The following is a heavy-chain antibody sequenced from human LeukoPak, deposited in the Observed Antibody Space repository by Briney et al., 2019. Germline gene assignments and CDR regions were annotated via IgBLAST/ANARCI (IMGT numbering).Heavy chain of an antibody. J-gene: IGHJ1*01. Sequence: GASVKVSCKASGYTFTGYYMHWVRQAPGQGLEWMGWINPNSGGTNYAQKFQGRVTMTRDTSISTAYMELSRLRSDDTAVYYCARSRYSSGWFDAEYFQHWGQGTLVTVSS. D-gene: IGHD6-19*01. V-gene: IGHV1-2*02. CDR2: INPNSGGT. CDR1: GYTFTGYY. CDR3: ARSRYSSGWFDAEYFQH.